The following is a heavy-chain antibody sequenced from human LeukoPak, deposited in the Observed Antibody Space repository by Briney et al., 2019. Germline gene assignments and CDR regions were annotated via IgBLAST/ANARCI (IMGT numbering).Heavy chain of an antibody. J-gene: IGHJ4*02. CDR2: ISTYNGNT. Sequence: ASVKVSCKASGYTFTSYDINWVRQATGQGLEWMGWISTYNGNTDYAQKFQGRVTLTTDTSTSTAYMELRSLRSDDTARYYCATTEDSSGWPFDYWGQGTLVTVSS. V-gene: IGHV1-18*01. CDR1: GYTFTSYD. D-gene: IGHD6-19*01. CDR3: ATTEDSSGWPFDY.